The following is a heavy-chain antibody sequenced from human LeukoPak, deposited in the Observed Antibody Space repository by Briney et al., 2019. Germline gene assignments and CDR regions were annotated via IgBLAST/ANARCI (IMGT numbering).Heavy chain of an antibody. CDR1: GFTFSSYG. Sequence: GGSLRLSCAASGFTFSSYGMSWVRQASGKGLEWVGLIRTKANSYATAYAASVTGRFTISRDDSKDTSYLQMNSLKTEDTALYFCTTSYSGNSWYDWFGPWGQGTLVTVSS. CDR3: TTSYSGNSWYDWFGP. V-gene: IGHV3-73*01. J-gene: IGHJ5*02. CDR2: IRTKANSYAT. D-gene: IGHD6-13*01.